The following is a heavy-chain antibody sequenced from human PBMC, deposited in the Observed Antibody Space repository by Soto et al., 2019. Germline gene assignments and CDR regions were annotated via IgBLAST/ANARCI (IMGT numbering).Heavy chain of an antibody. D-gene: IGHD3-22*01. CDR3: ARGNGIYYDSSGYYYVRAFDI. Sequence: QVQLQESGPGLVKPSETLFLTCTVSGGSISSYYWSWIRQPPGKGLEWIGYIYYSGSTNYNPSLKSRVTISVDTSKNQFSLKLSSVTAADTAVYYCARGNGIYYDSSGYYYVRAFDIWGQGTMVTVSS. J-gene: IGHJ3*02. V-gene: IGHV4-59*01. CDR1: GGSISSYY. CDR2: IYYSGST.